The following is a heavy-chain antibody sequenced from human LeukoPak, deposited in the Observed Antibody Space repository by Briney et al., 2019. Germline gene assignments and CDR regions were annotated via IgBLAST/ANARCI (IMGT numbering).Heavy chain of an antibody. V-gene: IGHV4-61*01. Sequence: PSETLSLTCTVSGGSVSSTSSSYFWHWMRQPPGKGLEWIGYIYHTGSTKYNPSLESRVTMSVDTFKNQSPLSFRSVTAADTAGYYSTGCIMNFYVSGTWGRGTLVTVSS. J-gene: IGHJ5*02. CDR1: GGSVSSTSSSYF. CDR3: TGCIMNFYVSGT. D-gene: IGHD3-10*01. CDR2: IYHTGST.